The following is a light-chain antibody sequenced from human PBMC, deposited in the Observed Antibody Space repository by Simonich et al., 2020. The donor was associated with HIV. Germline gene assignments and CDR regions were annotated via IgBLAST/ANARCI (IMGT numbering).Light chain of an antibody. CDR3: CSSAGTYPWV. Sequence: QSALTQPRSVSGSPGQSVTISCTGTSSDVGGYNYVSWYQQHPGNTPKIMIFDVNKRPSGVPARFSGSKSGNTASLTISGLQAEDEADYYCCSSAGTYPWVFGGGTKLTVL. CDR1: SSDVGGYNY. J-gene: IGLJ3*02. CDR2: DVN. V-gene: IGLV2-11*01.